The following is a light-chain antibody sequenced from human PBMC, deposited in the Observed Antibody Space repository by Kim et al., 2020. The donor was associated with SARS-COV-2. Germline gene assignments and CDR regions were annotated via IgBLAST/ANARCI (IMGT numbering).Light chain of an antibody. V-gene: IGLV3-1*01. CDR3: QAWDSITVV. Sequence: VSPRQTASITCSGDKLGDKYACWYQQKPGQSPVLVIYQDSKRPSGIPERFSGSNSGNTATLTISGTQAMDEADYYCQAWDSITVVFGGGTQLTVL. CDR1: KLGDKY. CDR2: QDS. J-gene: IGLJ2*01.